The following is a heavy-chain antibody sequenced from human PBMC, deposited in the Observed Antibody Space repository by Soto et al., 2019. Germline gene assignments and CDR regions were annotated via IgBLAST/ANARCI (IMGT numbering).Heavy chain of an antibody. Sequence: EVQLLESEGGLVQPGGSLRLSCAASGFTISSYAMSWVRQAPGKGLEWVSAISGSGGSTYYADSVKGRFTISRDNSKNTLYLQMNSLRAEDTAVYYCANVQWLDPGGWFDPWGQGTLVTVSS. V-gene: IGHV3-23*01. CDR3: ANVQWLDPGGWFDP. CDR1: GFTISSYA. CDR2: ISGSGGST. D-gene: IGHD6-19*01. J-gene: IGHJ5*02.